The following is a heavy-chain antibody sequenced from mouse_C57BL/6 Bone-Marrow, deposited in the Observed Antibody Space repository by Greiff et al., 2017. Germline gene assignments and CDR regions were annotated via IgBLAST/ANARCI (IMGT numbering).Heavy chain of an antibody. CDR2: ISSGSSTL. Sequence: EVKVVESGGGLVKPGGSLKLSCAASGFTFSDYGMHWVRQAPEKGLEWVAYISSGSSTLYYADTVKGRFTISRDNAKNTLFLQMTSLRSEDTAMYYCARKITFDYWGQGTTLTVSS. D-gene: IGHD1-1*01. V-gene: IGHV5-17*01. CDR1: GFTFSDYG. CDR3: ARKITFDY. J-gene: IGHJ2*01.